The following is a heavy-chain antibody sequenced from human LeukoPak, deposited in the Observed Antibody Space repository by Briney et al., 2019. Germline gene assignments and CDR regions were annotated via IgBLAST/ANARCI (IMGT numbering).Heavy chain of an antibody. J-gene: IGHJ4*02. CDR3: AREGGSANYYDSSGYSLSSPPDY. CDR2: ISSSSSYI. Sequence: GGSLRLSCAGSGFTFSSYSMNWVRQAPGKGLEWVSSISSSSSYIYYADSVKGRFTISRDNAKNSLYLQMNSLRAEDTAVYYCAREGGSANYYDSSGYSLSSPPDYWGQGTLVTVSS. D-gene: IGHD3-22*01. V-gene: IGHV3-21*01. CDR1: GFTFSSYS.